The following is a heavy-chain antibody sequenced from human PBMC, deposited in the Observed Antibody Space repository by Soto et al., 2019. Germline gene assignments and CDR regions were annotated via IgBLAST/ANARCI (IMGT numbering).Heavy chain of an antibody. D-gene: IGHD3-10*01. J-gene: IGHJ6*02. CDR1: GYMLTGYY. CDR2: INPNSGGT. V-gene: IGHV1-2*04. Sequence: ASVKVXCKASGYMLTGYYMHWVRQAPGQGLEWMGWINPNSGGTNYAQKFQGWVTMTRDTSISTAYMELSRLRSDDTAVYYCAREYGYYYGSGSPLYYYGMDVWGQGTTVTVSS. CDR3: AREYGYYYGSGSPLYYYGMDV.